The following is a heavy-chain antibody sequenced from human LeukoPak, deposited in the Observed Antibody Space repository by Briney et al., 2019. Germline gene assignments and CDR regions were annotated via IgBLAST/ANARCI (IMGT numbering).Heavy chain of an antibody. CDR3: ARDLRQQLERWFDP. V-gene: IGHV5-51*01. D-gene: IGHD6-13*01. CDR1: GYNFTNYW. Sequence: GESLKISCKGSGYNFTNYWIAWVRHRTRKGLEWMRLISPGSSETRYSPSFQGQGVISADKDTSTGYLQWSSLKASDTDIYFCARDLRQQLERWFDPWGQGTLVTVSS. J-gene: IGHJ5*02. CDR2: ISPGSSET.